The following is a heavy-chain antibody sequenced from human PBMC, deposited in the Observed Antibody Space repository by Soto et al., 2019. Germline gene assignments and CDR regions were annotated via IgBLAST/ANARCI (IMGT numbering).Heavy chain of an antibody. V-gene: IGHV4-31*03. CDR3: ARAYCSGGSCYSVLFDP. CDR2: IYYSGST. CDR1: GGSISSGGYY. J-gene: IGHJ5*02. Sequence: QVQLQESGPGLVKPSQTLSLTCTVSGGSISSGGYYWSWIRQHPGKVLEWIGYIYYSGSTYYNPSLKSRVTISVDTSKNQFSLKLSSVTAADTAVYYCARAYCSGGSCYSVLFDPWGQGTLVTVSS. D-gene: IGHD2-15*01.